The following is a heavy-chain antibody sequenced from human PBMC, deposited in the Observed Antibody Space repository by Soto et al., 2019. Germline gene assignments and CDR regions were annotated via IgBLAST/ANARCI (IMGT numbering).Heavy chain of an antibody. CDR1: GHTFTSYY. CDR3: ARRKGQWLLDYYYGMDV. CDR2: INPSGGST. V-gene: IGHV1-46*01. Sequence: GASVKVSCKASGHTFTSYYMHWVRQAPGQGLEWMGIINPSGGSTSYAQKFQGRVTMTRDTSTSTVYMELSSLRSEDTAVYYCARRKGQWLLDYYYGMDVWGQGTTVTVSS. D-gene: IGHD6-19*01. J-gene: IGHJ6*02.